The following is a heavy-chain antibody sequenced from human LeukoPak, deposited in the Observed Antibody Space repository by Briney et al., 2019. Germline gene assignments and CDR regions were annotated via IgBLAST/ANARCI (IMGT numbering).Heavy chain of an antibody. CDR3: AKRLTLGVFDV. CDR2: ISNSGNTA. V-gene: IGHV3-23*01. J-gene: IGHJ3*01. Sequence: PGGSLRLSCEASGFTFTNYAMTWVRQTPGKGMEWLSYISNSGNTAIYADSVKDRFSVSRDNSNNVVFLQMSNLRADDSAVYYCAKRLTLGVFDVWGQGTVVTVSS. D-gene: IGHD3-16*01. CDR1: GFTFTNYA.